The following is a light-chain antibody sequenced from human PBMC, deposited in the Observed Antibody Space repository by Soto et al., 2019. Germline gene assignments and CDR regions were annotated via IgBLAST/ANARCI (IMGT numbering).Light chain of an antibody. CDR2: AAS. CDR3: QQSHSIPYT. Sequence: DIQMTQSPSSLSASVGDRVTITCRASQTISSYLNWYQQKPGKAPKLLIYAASSLQSGVPSRFSGSGSGTYFTLTISSLQPEDFAIYYCQQSHSIPYTFGQGTKLEIK. CDR1: QTISSY. V-gene: IGKV1-39*01. J-gene: IGKJ2*01.